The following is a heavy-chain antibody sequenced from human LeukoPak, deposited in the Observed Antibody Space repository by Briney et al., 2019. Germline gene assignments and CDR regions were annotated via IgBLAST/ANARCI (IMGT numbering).Heavy chain of an antibody. V-gene: IGHV5-51*01. J-gene: IGHJ4*02. CDR3: ARPYYYASGSYYLGY. CDR1: GYSFTCYW. D-gene: IGHD3-10*01. CDR2: IYPGDSDT. Sequence: GESLKISCKGSGYSFTCYWIGWVRQMPGKGLGWMGIIYPGDSDTRSSPSFQGQVPISADQSITTAHLQWSGLKASDTAMYYCARPYYYASGSYYLGYSGQGTLVTVSS.